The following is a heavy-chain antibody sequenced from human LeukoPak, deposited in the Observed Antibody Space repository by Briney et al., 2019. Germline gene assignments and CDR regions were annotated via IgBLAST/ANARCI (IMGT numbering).Heavy chain of an antibody. V-gene: IGHV3-30*03. CDR3: ARGRTGWLPAKWDAFDI. D-gene: IGHD5-24*01. CDR1: GFTFSSYG. J-gene: IGHJ3*02. CDR2: ISYDGSNK. Sequence: PGRSLRLSCAASGFTFSSYGMHWVRQAPGKGLEWVAVISYDGSNKYYADSVKGRFTISRDNSKNTLYLQMNSLRAEDTAVYYCARGRTGWLPAKWDAFDIWGQGTMVTVSS.